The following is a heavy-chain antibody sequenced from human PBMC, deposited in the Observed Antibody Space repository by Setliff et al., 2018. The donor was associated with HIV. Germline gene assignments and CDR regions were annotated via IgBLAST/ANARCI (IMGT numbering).Heavy chain of an antibody. CDR2: INHSGRT. CDR3: ASFFVTTVTNQDY. V-gene: IGHV4-34*01. CDR1: GGSFTNYF. D-gene: IGHD4-17*01. J-gene: IGHJ4*02. Sequence: PSETLSLTCAVYGGSFTNYFWSWIRQSPGKGLEWIGEINHSGRTKYNPSLQSRVTISLDTSNNQFSLKLTSVTAADTAMYYCASFFVTTVTNQDYWGQGTPVTVSS.